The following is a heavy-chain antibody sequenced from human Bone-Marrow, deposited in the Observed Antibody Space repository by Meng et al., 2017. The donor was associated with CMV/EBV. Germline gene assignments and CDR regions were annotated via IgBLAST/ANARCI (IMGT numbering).Heavy chain of an antibody. J-gene: IGHJ5*01. Sequence: GGSLRLSCAASGFHFSNYDMHWVRQAPGKGLEWVLLIRFDGSDKSYADSVKGRFTISRDNSKNTVYLEMSSLTSEDTAVYYCASFSGSYLFDYWGHGTLVTVSS. CDR1: GFHFSNYD. CDR3: ASFSGSYLFDY. D-gene: IGHD1-26*01. V-gene: IGHV3-30*02. CDR2: IRFDGSDK.